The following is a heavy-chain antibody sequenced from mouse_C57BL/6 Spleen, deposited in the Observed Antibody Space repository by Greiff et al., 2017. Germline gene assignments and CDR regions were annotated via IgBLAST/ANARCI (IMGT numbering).Heavy chain of an antibody. CDR1: GYAFSSYW. Sequence: VQLQQSGAELVKPGASVKISCKASGYAFSSYWMNWVKQRPGKGLEWIGQIYPGDGDTNYNGKFKGKATLTADKSSSTAYMQLSSLTSEDSAVYFCARWYYYGSSLYAMDYWGQGTSVTVSS. J-gene: IGHJ4*01. D-gene: IGHD1-1*01. CDR2: IYPGDGDT. CDR3: ARWYYYGSSLYAMDY. V-gene: IGHV1-80*01.